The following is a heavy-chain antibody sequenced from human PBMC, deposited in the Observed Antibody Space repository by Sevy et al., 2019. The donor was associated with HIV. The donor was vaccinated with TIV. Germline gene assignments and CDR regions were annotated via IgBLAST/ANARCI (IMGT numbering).Heavy chain of an antibody. Sequence: SETLSLTCTVSGGSISSSSYYWGWIRQPPGKGLEWIGSIYYSGSTYYNPSLKSRVTISVDTSKNQFSLKLDSVTAADTAVYYCASHPRRRMYSNYKEGGHHWFDPWGQGTLVTVSS. J-gene: IGHJ5*02. CDR3: ASHPRRRMYSNYKEGGHHWFDP. V-gene: IGHV4-39*01. D-gene: IGHD4-4*01. CDR1: GGSISSSSYY. CDR2: IYYSGST.